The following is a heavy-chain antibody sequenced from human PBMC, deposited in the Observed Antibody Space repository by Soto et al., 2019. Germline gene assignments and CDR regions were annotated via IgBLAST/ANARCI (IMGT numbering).Heavy chain of an antibody. D-gene: IGHD5-12*01. CDR1: GVVLGSDAYY. J-gene: IGHJ4*02. CDR2: IYHTGNT. Sequence: SETLSLTCTVSGVVLGSDAYYWSWIRQHPGKGLEWIGNIYHTGNTYYNPSLKSRVVISLDASQNQFFLRLASVTAADTAVYYCARDLRGYSRYDYLDYWGQGIPVTVSS. CDR3: ARDLRGYSRYDYLDY. V-gene: IGHV4-31*03.